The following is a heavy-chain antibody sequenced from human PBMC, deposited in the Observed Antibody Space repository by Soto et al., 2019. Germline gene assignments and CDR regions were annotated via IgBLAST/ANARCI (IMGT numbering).Heavy chain of an antibody. CDR2: IYHSGST. J-gene: IGHJ6*02. CDR3: ARTCRERTYYDFWSGPDDYYYGMDV. V-gene: IGHV4-30-2*01. CDR1: GGSISSGGYS. D-gene: IGHD3-3*01. Sequence: SETLSLTCAVSGGSISSGGYSWSWIRQPPGKGLEWIGYIYHSGSTYYNPSLKSQVTISVDRSKNQYSMKLSSVTAADTAVYYCARTCRERTYYDFWSGPDDYYYGMDVWGQGTTVTVSS.